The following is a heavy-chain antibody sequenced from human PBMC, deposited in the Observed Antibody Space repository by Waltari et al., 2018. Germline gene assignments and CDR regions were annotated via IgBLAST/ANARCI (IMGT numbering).Heavy chain of an antibody. V-gene: IGHV1-3*01. CDR1: GYTFTSYA. D-gene: IGHD3-10*01. CDR2: INAGNGNT. CDR3: ARGGAYYYGSGSYYPLGY. J-gene: IGHJ4*02. Sequence: QVQLVQSGAEVKKPGASVKVSCKASGYTFTSYAMHWVRQAPGQRLEWMGWINAGNGNTKYSQKFQDRVTITRDTSASTAYMELSSLRSEDTAVYYCARGGAYYYGSGSYYPLGYWGQGTLVTVSS.